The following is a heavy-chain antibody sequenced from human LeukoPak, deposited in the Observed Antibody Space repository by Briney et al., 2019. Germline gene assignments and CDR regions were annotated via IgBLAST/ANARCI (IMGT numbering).Heavy chain of an antibody. Sequence: GGSLRLSCAASGFTFSSYAMSWVRQAPGKGLEWVSAISGSGGSTYYADSVKGRFTISRDNSKNTLYLQMNSLRAEDTAVYYCAKPESDLVYYYYGMDVWGQGTTVTVSS. D-gene: IGHD2-21*01. V-gene: IGHV3-23*01. CDR3: AKPESDLVYYYYGMDV. J-gene: IGHJ6*02. CDR1: GFTFSSYA. CDR2: ISGSGGST.